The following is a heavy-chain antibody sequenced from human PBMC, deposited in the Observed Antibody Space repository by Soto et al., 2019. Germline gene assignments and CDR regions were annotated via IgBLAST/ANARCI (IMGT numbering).Heavy chain of an antibody. CDR2: IYSGGST. J-gene: IGHJ6*02. Sequence: EVQLVETGGGLIQPGGCLRLSCAASGFTVSSNYMSWVRQAPGKGLEWVSVIYSGGSTYYADSVKGRFTISRDNSKNTLYLQMNSLRPEDTPVYYCARVQQWLVLHHYYYGMDVWGQGTTVTVSS. V-gene: IGHV3-53*02. CDR3: ARVQQWLVLHHYYYGMDV. D-gene: IGHD6-19*01. CDR1: GFTVSSNY.